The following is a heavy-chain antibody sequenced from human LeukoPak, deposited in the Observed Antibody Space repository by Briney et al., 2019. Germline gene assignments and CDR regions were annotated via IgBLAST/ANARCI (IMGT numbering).Heavy chain of an antibody. CDR2: INHSAST. CDR1: GGSFSGYY. V-gene: IGHV4-34*01. J-gene: IGHJ4*02. Sequence: SETLSLTCAVYGGSFSGYYWSWIRQPPGKGLEWIGEINHSASTNYNPSLKSRVTISVDTSKNQFSLKLSSVTAADTAVYYCAGIVVVPAARRVAYDYWGQGTLVTVSS. CDR3: AGIVVVPAARRVAYDY. D-gene: IGHD2-2*01.